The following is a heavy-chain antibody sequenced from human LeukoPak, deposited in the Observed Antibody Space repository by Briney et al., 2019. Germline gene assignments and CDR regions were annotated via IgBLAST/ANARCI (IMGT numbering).Heavy chain of an antibody. Sequence: SQTLSLTYAISGDSVSSNSAAWNWIRQSPSRGLEWLGRTYYRSKWYNDYAVSVKSRITINPDTSKNQFSLQLNSVTPEDTAVYYCARDGGYGSGNWPSRFNWFDPWGQGTLVTVSS. J-gene: IGHJ5*02. V-gene: IGHV6-1*01. D-gene: IGHD3-10*01. CDR2: TYYRSKWYN. CDR3: ARDGGYGSGNWPSRFNWFDP. CDR1: GDSVSSNSAA.